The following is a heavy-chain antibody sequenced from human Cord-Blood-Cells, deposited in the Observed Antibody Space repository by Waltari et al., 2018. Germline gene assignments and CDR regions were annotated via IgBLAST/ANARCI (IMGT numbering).Heavy chain of an antibody. CDR2: ISGSGGST. Sequence: EVQLLESGGGLVQPGGSLRLSCAASGLPFSSYAMCWVRQAPGKGLEWVSAISGSGGSTYYADSVKGRFTISRDNSKNTLYLQMNSLRAEDTAVYYCARDLEGSYNPWGQGTLVTVSS. J-gene: IGHJ5*02. CDR1: GLPFSSYA. V-gene: IGHV3-23*01. CDR3: ARDLEGSYNP. D-gene: IGHD3-10*01.